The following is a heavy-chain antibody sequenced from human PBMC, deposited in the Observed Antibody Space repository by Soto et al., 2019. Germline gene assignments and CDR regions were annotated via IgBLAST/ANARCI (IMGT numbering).Heavy chain of an antibody. CDR1: GFTFEDYA. Sequence: EVQLVESGGGLVQPGRSLRLSCAASGFTFEDYAMHWVRQAPGKGLEWVSGISWNSGSIGYADSVKGRFTISRDNAKNSLYLQMNSLRAEDTALYYCAKDGTLEGDFAFDIWGQGTMVTVSS. CDR3: AKDGTLEGDFAFDI. J-gene: IGHJ3*02. V-gene: IGHV3-9*01. CDR2: ISWNSGSI. D-gene: IGHD1-26*01.